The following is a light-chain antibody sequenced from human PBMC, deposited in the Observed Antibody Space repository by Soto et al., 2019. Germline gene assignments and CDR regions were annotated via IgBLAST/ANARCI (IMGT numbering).Light chain of an antibody. J-gene: IGLJ2*01. Sequence: QSALTQPASVSGSPGQSITISCTGTSSDIGSYNYVSWYQQYPGKAPKVIIYDVTNRPSGVSDRFSGSRSGNTASLTISGLQAADEADYYCSSYTITSIVLFGGGTKVTVL. CDR2: DVT. CDR3: SSYTITSIVL. V-gene: IGLV2-14*03. CDR1: SSDIGSYNY.